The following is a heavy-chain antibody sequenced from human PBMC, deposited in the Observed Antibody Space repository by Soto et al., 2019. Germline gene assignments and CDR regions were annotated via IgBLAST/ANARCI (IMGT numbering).Heavy chain of an antibody. D-gene: IGHD6-6*01. CDR3: ARRARPDFYYMDV. V-gene: IGHV3-66*01. J-gene: IGHJ6*03. Sequence: GGSLRLPCAASGFTVSSNYMSWVRQAPGKGLEWVSVIYSGGSTYYADSVKGRFTISRDNSKNTLYLQMNSLRAEDTAVYYCARRARPDFYYMDVWGKGTTVTVSS. CDR2: IYSGGST. CDR1: GFTVSSNY.